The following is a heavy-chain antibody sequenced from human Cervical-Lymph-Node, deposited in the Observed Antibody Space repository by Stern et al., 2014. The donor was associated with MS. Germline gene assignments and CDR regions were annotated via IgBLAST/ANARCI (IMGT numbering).Heavy chain of an antibody. D-gene: IGHD2-21*01. Sequence: QVQLVQSGAEVKRPGASVKVSCQASGYTLTSYYMHWVRQAPGQGLEWMGIIDPSSGSTTYAQKFQGRLSVTRATSTGTVYMQLSSLRSEDTAVYYCARAISDYYGMDVWGQGTTVTVPS. J-gene: IGHJ6*02. V-gene: IGHV1-46*01. CDR1: GYTLTSYY. CDR2: IDPSSGST. CDR3: ARAISDYYGMDV.